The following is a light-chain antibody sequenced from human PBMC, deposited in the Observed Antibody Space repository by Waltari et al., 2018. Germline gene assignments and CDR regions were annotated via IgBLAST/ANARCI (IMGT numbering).Light chain of an antibody. Sequence: DIQMTQSPSAMSASVGDRVTITCRGSQGINNYLAWFQQEPGKVPKRLVYYTSSLQSGVPSRFSGSGSATEFTLTISSLQPEDFATYYCLQYNDYPFTFGGGTKVEIK. CDR2: YTS. CDR1: QGINNY. J-gene: IGKJ4*01. V-gene: IGKV1-17*03. CDR3: LQYNDYPFT.